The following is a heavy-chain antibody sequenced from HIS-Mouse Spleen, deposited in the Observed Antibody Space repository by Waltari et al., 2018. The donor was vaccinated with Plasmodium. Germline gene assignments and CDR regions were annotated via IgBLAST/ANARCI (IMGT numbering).Heavy chain of an antibody. J-gene: IGHJ4*02. CDR1: GFTFISYG. V-gene: IGHV3-30*18. D-gene: IGHD3-3*01. Sequence: QVQLVESGGGVVQPGRSLILSCSASGFTFISYGIHWVRQAPGKGLEWVAVISYDGSNKYYADSVKGRFTISRDNSKNTLYLQMNSLRAEDTAVYYCAKEVLGYYDFWSRPDYWGQGTLVTVSS. CDR2: ISYDGSNK. CDR3: AKEVLGYYDFWSRPDY.